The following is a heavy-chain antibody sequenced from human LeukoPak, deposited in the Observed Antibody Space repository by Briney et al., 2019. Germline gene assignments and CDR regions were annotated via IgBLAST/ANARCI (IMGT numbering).Heavy chain of an antibody. J-gene: IGHJ4*02. V-gene: IGHV1-2*02. CDR2: INPNSGGT. CDR3: ARGGYYDSSGYYRN. D-gene: IGHD3-22*01. CDR1: GYTFTGYY. Sequence: ASVKVSCKASGYTFTGYYMHWVRQAPGQGLEWMGWINPNSGGTNYAQKFQGRVTMTRATAISTAYMELSRLRSDDTAVYYCARGGYYDSSGYYRNWGQGTLVTVSS.